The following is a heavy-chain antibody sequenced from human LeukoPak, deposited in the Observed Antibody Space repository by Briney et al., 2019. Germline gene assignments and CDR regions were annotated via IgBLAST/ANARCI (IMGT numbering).Heavy chain of an antibody. D-gene: IGHD2-2*01. Sequence: GGSLRLSCAASEFTLSTYGMSWVRQAPGKGLEWVSSISGSGGSTYYADSVKGRFTISRDTSKNTMYLQMNSLRAEDTAIYYCAKSGRDIVVVPAPVNFWGQGTLVTVSS. J-gene: IGHJ4*02. V-gene: IGHV3-23*01. CDR2: ISGSGGST. CDR3: AKSGRDIVVVPAPVNF. CDR1: EFTLSTYG.